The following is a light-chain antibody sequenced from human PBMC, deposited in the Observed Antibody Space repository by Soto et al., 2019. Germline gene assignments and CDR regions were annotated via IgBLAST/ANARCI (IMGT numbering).Light chain of an antibody. Sequence: DIQMTQSPSSLSASVGDRVTITCRASQSISSYLNWYQQKPGKAHKLLIYAASSLQSGVPSRFSGSGSGTDFTLTISSLQPEDFATYYCQQSYSTPGTFGHGTKVEIK. V-gene: IGKV1-39*01. CDR3: QQSYSTPGT. CDR1: QSISSY. CDR2: AAS. J-gene: IGKJ1*01.